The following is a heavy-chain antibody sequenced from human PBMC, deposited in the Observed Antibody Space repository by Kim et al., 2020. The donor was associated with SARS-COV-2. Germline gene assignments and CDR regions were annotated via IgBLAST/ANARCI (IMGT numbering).Heavy chain of an antibody. CDR3: AREMIGDSSSSGRYYYGMDV. V-gene: IGHV3-21*01. CDR2: ISSSSSYI. D-gene: IGHD6-6*01. Sequence: GGSLRLSCAASGFTFSSYSMNWVRQAPGKGLEWVSSISSSSSYIYYADSVKGRFTISRDNAKNSLYLQMNSLRAEDTAVYYCAREMIGDSSSSGRYYYGMDVWGQGTTVTVSS. J-gene: IGHJ6*02. CDR1: GFTFSSYS.